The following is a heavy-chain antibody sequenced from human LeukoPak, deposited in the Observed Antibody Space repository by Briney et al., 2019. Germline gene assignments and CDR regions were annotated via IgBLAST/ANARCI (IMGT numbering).Heavy chain of an antibody. CDR2: IRYDGSNK. CDR1: GFTFSSYG. D-gene: IGHD3-3*01. V-gene: IGHV3-30*02. J-gene: IGHJ3*02. CDR3: AKTITIFGVVIVAGIDI. Sequence: GGSLRLSCAASGFTFSSYGMHWVRQAPGEGLEWVAFIRYDGSNKYYADSVKGRFTISRDNSKNTLYLQMNSLRAEDTAVYYCAKTITIFGVVIVAGIDIWGQGTMVTVSS.